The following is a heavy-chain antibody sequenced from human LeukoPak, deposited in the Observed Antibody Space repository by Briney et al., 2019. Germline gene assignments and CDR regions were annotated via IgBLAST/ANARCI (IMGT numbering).Heavy chain of an antibody. CDR1: GYTFTTYA. V-gene: IGHV1-3*01. CDR3: ASRRQYCSTTSCSATFDI. J-gene: IGHJ3*02. CDR2: INAGNGNT. Sequence: GASVKVSCEASGYTFTTYAMHWVRQAPGQRLEWMGWINAGNGNTKYSQKFQGRVTITRDTSASTAYMKLSSLRFEDTAVYYCASRRQYCSTTSCSATFDIWGQGTMVTVSS. D-gene: IGHD2-2*01.